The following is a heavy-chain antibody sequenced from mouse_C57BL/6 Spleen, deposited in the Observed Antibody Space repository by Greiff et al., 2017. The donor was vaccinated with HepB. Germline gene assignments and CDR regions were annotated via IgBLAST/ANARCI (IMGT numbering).Heavy chain of an antibody. CDR3: ARWYYLDY. V-gene: IGHV5-17*01. J-gene: IGHJ2*01. CDR2: ISSGSSTI. Sequence: DVKLVESGGGLVKPGGSLKLSCAASGFTFSDYGMHWVRQAPEKGLEWVAYISSGSSTIYYADTVKGRFTISRDNAKNTLFLQMTSLRSEDTAMYYCARWYYLDYWGQGTTLTVAS. CDR1: GFTFSDYG.